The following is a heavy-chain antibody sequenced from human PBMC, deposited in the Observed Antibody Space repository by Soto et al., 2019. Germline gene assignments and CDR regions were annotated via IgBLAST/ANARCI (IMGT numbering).Heavy chain of an antibody. J-gene: IGHJ6*02. CDR1: GFTFSSYG. Sequence: QPGGSLRLSCAASGFTFSSYGMHWVRQAPGKGLEWVAVISYDGSNKYYADSVKGRFTISRDNSKNTLYLQMNSLRAEDTAVYYCAKLYSSPSIAAAGTYYYGMDVWGQGTTVTVSS. CDR2: ISYDGSNK. D-gene: IGHD6-13*01. V-gene: IGHV3-30*18. CDR3: AKLYSSPSIAAAGTYYYGMDV.